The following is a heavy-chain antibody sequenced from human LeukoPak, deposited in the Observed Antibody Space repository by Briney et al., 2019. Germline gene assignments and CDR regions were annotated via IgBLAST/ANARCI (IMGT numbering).Heavy chain of an antibody. V-gene: IGHV4-61*02. CDR2: IYTSGST. Sequence: SETLSLTCTVSGGSISSGSYYWSWIRRPAGKGLEWIGRIYTSGSTNYNPSLKSRVTISVDTSKNQFSLKLSSVTAADTAVYYCAREIDSSSHWFDPWGQGTLVTVSS. D-gene: IGHD6-6*01. CDR3: AREIDSSSHWFDP. J-gene: IGHJ5*02. CDR1: GGSISSGSYY.